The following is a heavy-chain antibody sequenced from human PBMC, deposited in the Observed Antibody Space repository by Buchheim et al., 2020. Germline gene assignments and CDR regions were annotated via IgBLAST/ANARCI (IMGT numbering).Heavy chain of an antibody. Sequence: EVQLVESGGGLVQPGGSLRLSCAASGFTFSSYSMNWVRQAPGKGLEWVANINWSGQITPYAESVRGRFSISRDNAKNSLYLQMNSLRAEDTALYYCARVPGTGLKAAFDYWGQGTL. J-gene: IGHJ4*02. CDR3: ARVPGTGLKAAFDY. D-gene: IGHD2-8*02. V-gene: IGHV3-48*04. CDR1: GFTFSSYS. CDR2: INWSGQIT.